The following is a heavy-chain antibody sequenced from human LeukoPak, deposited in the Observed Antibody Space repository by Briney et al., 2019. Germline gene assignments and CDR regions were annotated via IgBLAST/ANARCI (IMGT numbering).Heavy chain of an antibody. CDR3: ARRQSRGPMDY. CDR1: GFTFSSYS. CDR2: ISSSSSYI. V-gene: IGHV3-21*04. J-gene: IGHJ4*02. D-gene: IGHD3-10*01. Sequence: GGSLRLSCAASGFTFSSYSMNWVRQAPGKGLEWVSSISSSSSYIYYADSVKGRFTISRDNSKNTLYLQMNSLRAEDTAVYYCARRQSRGPMDYWGQGTLVTVSS.